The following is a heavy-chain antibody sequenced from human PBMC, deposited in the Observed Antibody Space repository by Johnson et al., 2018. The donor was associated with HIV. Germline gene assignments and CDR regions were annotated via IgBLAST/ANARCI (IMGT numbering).Heavy chain of an antibody. V-gene: IGHV3-30*18. CDR3: AKGGQWELLAAFDI. CDR1: GFTFSSYG. CDR2: ISYDGSKK. J-gene: IGHJ3*02. Sequence: VQLAESGGGVVQPGRSLRLSCAASGFTFSSYGMHWVRQAPGKGLEWVAVISYDGSKKYYVASVKGRFTISRDNSKNTLYLQMNSLRAEDTAVYCCAKGGQWELLAAFDIWGQGTMVTVSS. D-gene: IGHD1-26*01.